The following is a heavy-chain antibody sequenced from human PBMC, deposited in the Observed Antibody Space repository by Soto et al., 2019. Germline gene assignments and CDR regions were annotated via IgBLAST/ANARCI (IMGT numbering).Heavy chain of an antibody. J-gene: IGHJ4*02. V-gene: IGHV4-34*01. D-gene: IGHD5-18*01. CDR3: ARGPIGGYSYAGNFDY. Sequence: SETLSLTCAVYGGSFSGYYWSWIRQPPGKGLEWIGEINHSGSTNYNPSLKSRVTISVDTSKNQFSLKLSSVTAADTAVYYCARGPIGGYSYAGNFDYWGQGTLVTVSS. CDR1: GGSFSGYY. CDR2: INHSGST.